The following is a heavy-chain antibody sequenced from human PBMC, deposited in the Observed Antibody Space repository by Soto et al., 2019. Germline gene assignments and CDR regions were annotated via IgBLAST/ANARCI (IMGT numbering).Heavy chain of an antibody. CDR1: GGTISRGGYS. CDR3: ARAGGFGAVALDY. J-gene: IGHJ4*02. CDR2: IYHSGST. D-gene: IGHD6-19*01. V-gene: IGHV4-30-2*01. Sequence: QLQLQESGSGLVKPSQTLSLTCAVSGGTISRGGYSWSWIRQPPGKGLEWIGYIYHSGSTYYNPSLKSRVTISVDRSKNQFSMKLSSVTAADTVVYYCARAGGFGAVALDYWGQGTLVTVSS.